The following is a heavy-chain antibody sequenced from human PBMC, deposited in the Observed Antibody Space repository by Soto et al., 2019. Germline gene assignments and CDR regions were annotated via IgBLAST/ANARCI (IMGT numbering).Heavy chain of an antibody. D-gene: IGHD1-1*01. CDR2: IYPGDSDT. Sequence: GESLKISCKGSGYSFTSYWIGWVRQMPGKGLEWMGIIYPGDSDTRYSPSFQGQVTISADKSISTAYLQWSSLKASDTAMYYCARDVGTTGTKGPEYYYYYGMDVWGQGTTVTVSS. CDR1: GYSFTSYW. CDR3: ARDVGTTGTKGPEYYYYYGMDV. V-gene: IGHV5-51*01. J-gene: IGHJ6*02.